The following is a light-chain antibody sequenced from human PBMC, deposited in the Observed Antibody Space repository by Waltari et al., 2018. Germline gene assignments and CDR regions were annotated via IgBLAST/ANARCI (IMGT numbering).Light chain of an antibody. CDR2: GAS. Sequence: EIVMTQSPATLSVSPGERATLPCRASQSVSNNLAWYQQKPGQTPRRLIYGASIRATGIPARFSGSGSGTEFTLTISSLQSEDFAVYYCHQYNRWPRTFGQGTKVEIK. J-gene: IGKJ1*01. CDR3: HQYNRWPRT. V-gene: IGKV3D-15*01. CDR1: QSVSNN.